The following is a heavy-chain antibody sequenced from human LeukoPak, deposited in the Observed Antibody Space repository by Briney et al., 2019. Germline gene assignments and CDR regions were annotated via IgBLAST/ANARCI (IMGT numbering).Heavy chain of an antibody. J-gene: IGHJ4*02. CDR2: INPSGGST. V-gene: IGHV1-46*01. CDR1: GYTFTSYY. D-gene: IGHD2-15*01. Sequence: ASVKVSCKASGYTFTSYYMHWVRQAPGQGLEWMGIINPSGGSTSYAQKFQGRVTMTRDTSTSTVYMELRSLRSDDTAVYYCASGPIEYCSGGSCYGLLENWGQGTLVTVSS. CDR3: ASGPIEYCSGGSCYGLLEN.